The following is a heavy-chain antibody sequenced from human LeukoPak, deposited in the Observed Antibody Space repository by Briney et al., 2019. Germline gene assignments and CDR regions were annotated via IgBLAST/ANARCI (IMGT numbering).Heavy chain of an antibody. Sequence: ASVKVSCKASGGTFSSYAISWVRQAPGQGLEWMGGIIPIFGTANYAQKFQGRVTITADESTSTAYMELSSLRSEDTAVYYCARAIMVRGVIRVYYYYMDVWGKGTTVTVSS. CDR1: GGTFSSYA. CDR2: IIPIFGTA. D-gene: IGHD3-10*01. V-gene: IGHV1-69*13. CDR3: ARAIMVRGVIRVYYYYMDV. J-gene: IGHJ6*03.